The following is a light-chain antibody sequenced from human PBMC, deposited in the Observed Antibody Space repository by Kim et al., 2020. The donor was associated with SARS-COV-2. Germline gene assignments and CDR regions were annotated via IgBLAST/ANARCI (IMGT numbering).Light chain of an antibody. CDR3: QQYGST. V-gene: IGKV3-20*01. Sequence: LSLSPGERATLSCRASQRVSSSYLAWYQQKPGQAPRLLIYGASSRATGIPDRFSGSGSGTDFTLTISRLEPEDFAVYYCQQYGSTFGQGTRLEIK. J-gene: IGKJ5*01. CDR1: QRVSSSY. CDR2: GAS.